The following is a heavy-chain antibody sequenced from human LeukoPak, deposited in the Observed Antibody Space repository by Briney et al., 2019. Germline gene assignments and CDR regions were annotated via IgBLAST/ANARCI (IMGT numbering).Heavy chain of an antibody. D-gene: IGHD3-9*01. CDR2: ISAYNGNT. J-gene: IGHJ5*02. CDR3: ARSPALRYFDWPEAGWFDP. V-gene: IGHV1-18*01. Sequence: ASVKVSCKASGYTFTSYGISWVRQAPGQGLEWMGWISAYNGNTNYAQKFQGRVTVTTDTSTTTVYMEVRSLSSDDTAVYYCARSPALRYFDWPEAGWFDPWGQGTLVTVSS. CDR1: GYTFTSYG.